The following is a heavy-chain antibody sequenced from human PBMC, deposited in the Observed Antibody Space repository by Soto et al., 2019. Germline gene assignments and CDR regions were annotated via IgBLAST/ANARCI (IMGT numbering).Heavy chain of an antibody. CDR3: AKYDFWSGYYRGWFDP. CDR1: GFTFSSYA. D-gene: IGHD3-3*01. CDR2: ISGSGGST. V-gene: IGHV3-23*01. Sequence: GGSLRLSCAASGFTFSSYAMSWVRQAPGKGLEWVSAISGSGGSTYYADSVKGRFTISRDNSKNTLYLQMNSLRAEDTAVYYCAKYDFWSGYYRGWFDPWGQGTLVTVSS. J-gene: IGHJ5*02.